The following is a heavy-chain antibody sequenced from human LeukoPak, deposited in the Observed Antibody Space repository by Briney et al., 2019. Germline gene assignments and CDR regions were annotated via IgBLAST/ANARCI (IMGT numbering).Heavy chain of an antibody. CDR1: GFTFSSYG. J-gene: IGHJ6*02. CDR2: IWYDGSNK. Sequence: GGSLRLSCAASGFTFSSYGMHWVRQAPGKGLEWVAVIWYDGSNKYYADSVKGRFTISRDNSKNTLYLQMNSLRAEDTAVYYCARELGSYYGSGSYVNYYGMDVWGQGTTVTVSS. CDR3: ARELGSYYGSGSYVNYYGMDV. V-gene: IGHV3-33*01. D-gene: IGHD3-10*01.